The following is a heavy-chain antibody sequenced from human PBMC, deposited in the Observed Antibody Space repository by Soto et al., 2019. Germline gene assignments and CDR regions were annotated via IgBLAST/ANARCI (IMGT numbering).Heavy chain of an antibody. CDR2: ISGSGGST. CDR3: AKDRPPYSSSWYGAFDI. J-gene: IGHJ3*02. CDR1: GFSFSSYA. V-gene: IGHV3-23*01. Sequence: EVQLLESGGGLVQPGGSLRLSCAASGFSFSSYAMSWVRQAPGKGLEWVSAISGSGGSTYYADSVKGRFTISRDSSKNTLYLQMHSLRAEDTAVYYCAKDRPPYSSSWYGAFDIWGQGTMVTVSS. D-gene: IGHD6-13*01.